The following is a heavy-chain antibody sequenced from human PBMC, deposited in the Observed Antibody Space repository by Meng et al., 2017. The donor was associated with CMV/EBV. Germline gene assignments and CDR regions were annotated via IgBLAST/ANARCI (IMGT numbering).Heavy chain of an antibody. CDR1: GFTFSSYA. V-gene: IGHV3-23*01. J-gene: IGHJ4*02. D-gene: IGHD5-24*01. CDR3: ARDKSRRDGYNYGY. CDR2: ISGSGGST. Sequence: GGSLRLSCAASGFTFSSYAMSWVRQAPGKGLEWVSAISGSGGSTYYADSVKGRFTISRDNSKNTLYLQMNSLRAEDTAVYYCARDKSRRDGYNYGYWGQGTLVTVSS.